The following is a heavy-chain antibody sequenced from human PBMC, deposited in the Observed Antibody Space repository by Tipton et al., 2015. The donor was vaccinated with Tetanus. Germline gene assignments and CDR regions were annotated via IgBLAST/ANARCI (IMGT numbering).Heavy chain of an antibody. V-gene: IGHV3-33*01. D-gene: IGHD2-15*01. J-gene: IGHJ4*02. CDR3: AREADCSGGSCFSGDFDT. CDR1: GFIFSSYG. Sequence: SLRLSCAASGFIFSSYGIHWVRQAPGKGLEWVAVSWYDGTDKYYADSVKGRFTISRDNSKNTLYLQMNGLRAEDTALYYCAREADCSGGSCFSGDFDTWGQGTQVTVSS. CDR2: SWYDGTDK.